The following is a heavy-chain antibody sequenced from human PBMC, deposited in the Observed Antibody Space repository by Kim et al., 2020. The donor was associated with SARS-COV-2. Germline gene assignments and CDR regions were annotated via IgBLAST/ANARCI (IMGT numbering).Heavy chain of an antibody. V-gene: IGHV1-3*01. D-gene: IGHD5-18*01. CDR3: ARDSVGYSYGWNDY. CDR2: INAGNGNT. Sequence: ASVNVSCKASGYTFTSYAMHWVRQAPGQRLEWMGWINAGNGNTKYSQKFQGRVTITRDTSASTAYMELSSLRSEDTAVYYCARDSVGYSYGWNDYWGQGTLVTVSS. CDR1: GYTFTSYA. J-gene: IGHJ4*02.